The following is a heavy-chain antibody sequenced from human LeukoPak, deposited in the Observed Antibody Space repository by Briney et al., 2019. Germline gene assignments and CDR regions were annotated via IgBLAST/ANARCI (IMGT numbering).Heavy chain of an antibody. CDR1: GFTFSIYW. Sequence: PGGSLRLSCAASGFTFSIYWMSSVRQALGKGLEWVANIKQDGSEPYHVDSVKGRFTISRDNAKNSLYLQMNRLRAKDTAVYCGARDLVTRVRGVNFYCDYWGQGTLVSVSS. J-gene: IGHJ4*02. V-gene: IGHV3-7*05. CDR2: IKQDGSEP. CDR3: ARDLVTRVRGVNFYCDY. D-gene: IGHD3-10*01.